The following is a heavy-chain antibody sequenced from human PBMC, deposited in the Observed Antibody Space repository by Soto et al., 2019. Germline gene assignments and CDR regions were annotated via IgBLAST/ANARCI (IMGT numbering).Heavy chain of an antibody. CDR2: ISSGSSYI. Sequence: EVQLVESGGGLVKPGGSLRLSCAASGFSLSRHSVNWVREAPGKGLEWVSYISSGSSYIYYADSVKGRFTVSRDNTKNTLYQQMNSLRAEDTGVYYCAREGSIPAGGMDDWGQGTMVTVSS. D-gene: IGHD6-6*01. J-gene: IGHJ6*02. CDR1: GFSLSRHS. CDR3: AREGSIPAGGMDD. V-gene: IGHV3-21*01.